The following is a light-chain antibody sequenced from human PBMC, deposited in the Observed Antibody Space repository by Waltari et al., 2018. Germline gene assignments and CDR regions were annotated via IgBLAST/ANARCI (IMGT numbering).Light chain of an antibody. J-gene: IGLJ3*02. CDR3: AAWDDSLSRWL. Sequence: QSVLTKPPSASGTPGPRVTISCSGRSSNIGSNYVYWYQHVPGAAPKLLIYRNNQRPSGVPDRFSGSKSGTSASLAISGLRSEDEADYYCAAWDDSLSRWLLGGGTKLTVL. CDR1: SSNIGSNY. V-gene: IGLV1-47*01. CDR2: RNN.